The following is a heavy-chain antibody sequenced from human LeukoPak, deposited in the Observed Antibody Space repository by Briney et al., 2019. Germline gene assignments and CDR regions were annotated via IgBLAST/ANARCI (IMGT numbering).Heavy chain of an antibody. CDR1: GYTITELS. D-gene: IGHD3-10*01. V-gene: IGHV1-24*01. Sequence: GASVKVSCKVSGYTITELSMHWVRQAPGKGLEWMGGFDPEDGETIYAQKFQGRVTMTEDTSTDTAYMELSSLRSEDTAVYYCATRPNTGYYYYMDVWGKGTTVTVSS. CDR2: FDPEDGET. CDR3: ATRPNTGYYYYMDV. J-gene: IGHJ6*03.